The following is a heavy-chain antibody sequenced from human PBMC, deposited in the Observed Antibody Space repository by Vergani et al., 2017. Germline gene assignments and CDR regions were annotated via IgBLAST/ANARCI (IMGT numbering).Heavy chain of an antibody. Sequence: QVQLVESGGGVVQPGRSLRLSCAASGFTFSSYGMHWVRQAPGKGLEWVAVIWYDGSNKYYADSVKGRFTISRDNSKNTLYLQMNSLRAEDTAVYYCARDLSKGQRHLETNPGIVGYGGQGTLVTVSS. CDR1: GFTFSSYG. V-gene: IGHV3-33*01. D-gene: IGHD1-14*01. CDR2: IWYDGSNK. J-gene: IGHJ4*02. CDR3: ARDLSKGQRHLETNPGIVGY.